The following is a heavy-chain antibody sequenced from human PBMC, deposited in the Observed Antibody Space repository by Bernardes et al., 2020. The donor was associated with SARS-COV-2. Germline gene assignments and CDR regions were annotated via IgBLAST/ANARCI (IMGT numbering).Heavy chain of an antibody. CDR2: IYYSGST. Sequence: SETLSLTCTVSGGSISSYYWSWIRQPPGKGLEWIGYIYYSGSTNYNPSLKSRVTISVDTSKNQFSLKLSSVTAADTAVYYCARRDYYYGMDVWGQGTTVTVSS. V-gene: IGHV4-59*08. CDR3: ARRDYYYGMDV. J-gene: IGHJ6*02. CDR1: GGSISSYY.